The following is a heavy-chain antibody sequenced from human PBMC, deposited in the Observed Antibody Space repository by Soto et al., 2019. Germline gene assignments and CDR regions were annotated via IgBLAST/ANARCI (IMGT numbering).Heavy chain of an antibody. J-gene: IGHJ4*02. CDR3: AKDPPTNGTTFDY. D-gene: IGHD1-1*01. CDR1: GFPFSIFA. CDR2: INKSGGST. Sequence: PGGSLRLSCAASGFPFSIFAMSLVRQSPGKGLEWVSTINKSGGSTYYADSVKGRFTISRDNSKNMLFLQINGLRAEDTAVYYCAKDPPTNGTTFDYWGRGTLVTVSS. V-gene: IGHV3-23*01.